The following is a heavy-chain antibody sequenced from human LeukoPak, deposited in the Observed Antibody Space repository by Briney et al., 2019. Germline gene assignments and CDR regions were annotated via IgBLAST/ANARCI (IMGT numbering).Heavy chain of an antibody. D-gene: IGHD3-10*01. CDR1: GFTFSSYA. J-gene: IGHJ4*02. CDR2: ISYDGSNK. V-gene: IGHV3-30*04. CDR3: GVGELSAGGY. Sequence: PGGSLRLSCAASGFTFSSYAMHWVRQAPGKGLERGAVISYDGSNKYYADSAKGRFTISRDNSKNTLYLQMNSLRAEDTAVYYCGVGELSAGGYWGQGTLVTVSS.